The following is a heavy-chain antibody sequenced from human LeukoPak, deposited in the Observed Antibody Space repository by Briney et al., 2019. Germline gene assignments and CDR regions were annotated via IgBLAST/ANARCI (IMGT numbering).Heavy chain of an antibody. Sequence: GGSLRLSCAASGFTFSSFDMHWVRQPTGQGLEWVSTIGTASDTYYPGSVEGRFTLSRDNAKNSLYLQMSSLTAGDTAVYYCARGPPRGKYYYMDVWGRGTTVTVSS. D-gene: IGHD1-1*01. J-gene: IGHJ6*03. CDR2: IGTASDT. V-gene: IGHV3-13*01. CDR1: GFTFSSFD. CDR3: ARGPPRGKYYYMDV.